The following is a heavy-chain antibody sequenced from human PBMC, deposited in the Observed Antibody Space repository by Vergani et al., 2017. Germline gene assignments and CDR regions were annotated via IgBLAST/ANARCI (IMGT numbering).Heavy chain of an antibody. Sequence: QVQLVQSGAEVKKPGSSVKVSCKASGTTFRSNTISWVRQVPGQGLEWMGRIIPVLGKTKYAQDFQGRLTITADTSTSTAYMELTSLRSQDTAVYYCARDPLGYGGDPEDHYYGMDVWGQGTTVTVSS. CDR1: GTTFRSNT. CDR2: IIPVLGKT. D-gene: IGHD2-21*02. CDR3: ARDPLGYGGDPEDHYYGMDV. V-gene: IGHV1-69*09. J-gene: IGHJ6*02.